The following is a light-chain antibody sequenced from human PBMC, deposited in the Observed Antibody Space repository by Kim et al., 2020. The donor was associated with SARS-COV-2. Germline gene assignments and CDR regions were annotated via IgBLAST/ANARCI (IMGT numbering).Light chain of an antibody. CDR3: QRDGSSPA. CDR1: QSVSSSY. J-gene: IGKJ2*01. V-gene: IGKV3-20*01. CDR2: GAS. Sequence: EIVLTQSPGTLSLSPGERATLSCRASQSVSSSYLAWYQQKPGQAPRLLIYGASSRATGIPDRFSGSGSGTDFTLTISRLGPEDFAVYYCQRDGSSPAFGQGTKLEF.